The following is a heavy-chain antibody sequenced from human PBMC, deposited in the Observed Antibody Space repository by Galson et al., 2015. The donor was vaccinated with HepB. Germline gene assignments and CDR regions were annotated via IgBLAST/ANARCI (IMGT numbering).Heavy chain of an antibody. V-gene: IGHV3-30*18. CDR1: GFTFSSYG. CDR3: AKDYGAPAYYYDSSGYYY. Sequence: SLRLSCAASGFTFSSYGMHWVRQAPGKGLEWVAVISYNGSNKYYADSVKGRFTISRDNSKNTLYLQMNSLRAEDTAVYYCAKDYGAPAYYYDSSGYYYWGQGT. CDR2: ISYNGSNK. J-gene: IGHJ4*01. D-gene: IGHD3-22*01.